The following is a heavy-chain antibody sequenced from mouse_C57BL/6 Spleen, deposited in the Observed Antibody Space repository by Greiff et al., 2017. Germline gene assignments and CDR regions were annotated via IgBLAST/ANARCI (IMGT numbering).Heavy chain of an antibody. CDR3: ARVYGDAMDD. J-gene: IGHJ4*01. V-gene: IGHV1-55*01. CDR1: VYTFTRYW. Sequence: VQLQQPGAALVQPGASVKMSCKASVYTFTRYWLTWVKPRPGQGLEWIGDIYPGSGSTHYNEKFKSKATLTVDTSSSTAYMQLSSLTSEDSAVYYCARVYGDAMDDWGQGTSVTVSS. D-gene: IGHD1-1*02. CDR2: IYPGSGST.